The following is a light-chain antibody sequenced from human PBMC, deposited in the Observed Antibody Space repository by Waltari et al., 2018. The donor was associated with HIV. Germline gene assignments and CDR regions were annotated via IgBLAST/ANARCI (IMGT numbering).Light chain of an antibody. Sequence: QSALTQPPSASGSPGQSVTISCTGTSSHIGGYNYVSWYQQHPGKAPKLIMTEVTKRPSGVPDRFSGSKSGNTASLTVSGLQAEDEAHYYCSSYAPTNKFYVLFGGGTTLTVL. CDR2: EVT. CDR3: SSYAPTNKFYVL. CDR1: SSHIGGYNY. V-gene: IGLV2-8*01. J-gene: IGLJ2*01.